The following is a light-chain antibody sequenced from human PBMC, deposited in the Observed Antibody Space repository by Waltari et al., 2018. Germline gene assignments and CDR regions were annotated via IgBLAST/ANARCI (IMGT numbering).Light chain of an antibody. V-gene: IGKV3-11*01. CDR2: DAS. CDR3: QQRSNWPPT. J-gene: IGKJ5*01. Sequence: EIVLTQSPATLPLSPAERATLSSRASQCVSSYLAWYQQKPGQAPRLLIYDASNRATGIPARFSGSGSGTDFTLTISSLEPEDFAVYYCQQRSNWPPTFGEGTRLEIK. CDR1: QCVSSY.